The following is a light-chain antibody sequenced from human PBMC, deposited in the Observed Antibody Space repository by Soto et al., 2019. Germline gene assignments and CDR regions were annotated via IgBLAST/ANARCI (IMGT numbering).Light chain of an antibody. Sequence: QSALTQPASVSGSPGQSITISCTGTTSDVGSYNYVSWHQQHPGQAPKLMIYEVTNRASGVPDRFSASKSGNTASLTISGLQAGDEAEYYCSSYRSSSTYVFGTGTKVTVL. V-gene: IGLV2-14*01. CDR3: SSYRSSSTYV. CDR2: EVT. CDR1: TSDVGSYNY. J-gene: IGLJ1*01.